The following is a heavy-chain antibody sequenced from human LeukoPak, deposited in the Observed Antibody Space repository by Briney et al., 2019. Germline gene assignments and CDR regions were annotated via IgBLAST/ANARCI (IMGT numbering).Heavy chain of an antibody. CDR3: AREPQGGGSGWFDP. CDR2: IYTSGST. J-gene: IGHJ5*02. D-gene: IGHD3-16*01. V-gene: IGHV4-61*02. CDR1: GGSISSGRYY. Sequence: PSQTLSLTCTVSGGSISSGRYYWSWIRQPAGKGLEWIGRIYTSGSTNYNPSLKSRVTISVDTSKNQFSLKLSSVTAADTAVYYCAREPQGGGSGWFDPWGQGTLVTVSS.